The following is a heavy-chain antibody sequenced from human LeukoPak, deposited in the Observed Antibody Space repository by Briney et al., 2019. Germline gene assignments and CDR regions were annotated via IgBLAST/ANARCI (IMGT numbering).Heavy chain of an antibody. CDR2: IKQDGSEK. D-gene: IGHD5-12*01. V-gene: IGHV3-7*01. CDR1: GFTFSSYW. Sequence: GGSLRLSCAVSGFTFSSYWMSRVRQAPGKGLEWVANIKQDGSEKYYVDSVKGRFTISRDNAKNSLYLQMNSLRAEDTAVYYCASGYSGYGDYWGQGTLVTVSS. CDR3: ASGYSGYGDY. J-gene: IGHJ4*02.